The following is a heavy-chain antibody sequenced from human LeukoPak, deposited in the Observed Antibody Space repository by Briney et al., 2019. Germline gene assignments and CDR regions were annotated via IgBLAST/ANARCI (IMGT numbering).Heavy chain of an antibody. CDR2: IIPIFGTA. CDR3: ASRGVWGAYDSSSWYYYYYGMDV. V-gene: IGHV1-69*13. Sequence: GASVKVSCKASGGTFSSYAISWVRQAPGQGLEWMGGIIPIFGTANYAQKFQGRVTITADESTSTAYMELSSLRSEDTAVYYCASRGVWGAYDSSSWYYYYYGMDVWGQGTTVTVSS. J-gene: IGHJ6*02. D-gene: IGHD6-13*01. CDR1: GGTFSSYA.